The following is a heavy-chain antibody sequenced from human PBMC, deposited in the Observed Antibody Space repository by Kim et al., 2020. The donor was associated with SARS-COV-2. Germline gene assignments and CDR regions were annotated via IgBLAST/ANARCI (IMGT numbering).Heavy chain of an antibody. J-gene: IGHJ5*02. Sequence: SLKSRVTIAVDTSKNQFSLKLSSVTAADTAVYYCARERRYNWNYPDWFDPWGQGTLVTVSS. V-gene: IGHV4-59*01. D-gene: IGHD1-7*01. CDR3: ARERRYNWNYPDWFDP.